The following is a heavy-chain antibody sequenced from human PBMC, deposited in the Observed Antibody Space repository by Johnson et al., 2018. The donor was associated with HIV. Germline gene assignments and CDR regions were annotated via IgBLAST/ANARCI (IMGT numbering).Heavy chain of an antibody. D-gene: IGHD1-26*01. V-gene: IGHV3-66*01. CDR2: IYSGGNT. J-gene: IGHJ3*02. Sequence: VQLVESGGGLVKPGGSLRLSCAASGFTFSDYYMSWVRQAPGKGLVWVSVIYSGGNTYYADSVKGRFTISRDNSKNTLYLQMNSLRPEDTAVYYCAKDQLVGATYAAFDIWGQGTMVTVSS. CDR3: AKDQLVGATYAAFDI. CDR1: GFTFSDYY.